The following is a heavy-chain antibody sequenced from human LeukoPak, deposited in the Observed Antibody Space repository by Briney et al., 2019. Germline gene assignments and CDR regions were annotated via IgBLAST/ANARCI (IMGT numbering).Heavy chain of an antibody. D-gene: IGHD3-3*01. CDR3: ATEMYYDFWSGYYRFVDAFDI. CDR2: IYNSGST. J-gene: IGHJ3*02. CDR1: GGSISSGSYY. Sequence: SETLSLTCTVSGGSISSGSYYWSWIRQPAGKGLEWIGRIYNSGSTNYNPSLKSRVTISVDTSKNQFSLKMSSVTAADTAVYYCATEMYYDFWSGYYRFVDAFDIWGQGTMVTVSS. V-gene: IGHV4-61*02.